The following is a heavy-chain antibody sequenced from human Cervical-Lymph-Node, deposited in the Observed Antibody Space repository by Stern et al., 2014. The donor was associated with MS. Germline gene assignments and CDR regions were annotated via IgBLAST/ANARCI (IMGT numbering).Heavy chain of an antibody. J-gene: IGHJ4*02. CDR2: ISYFGST. CDR1: GASISTVGYY. CDR3: ARSDRLWGSFDY. Sequence: VQLQESGPGLVKPSQTLSLTCTVSGASISTVGYYWSWIRQHPGKGLEWIAYISYFGSTYYNPSVKSRVSISADTSKNQFSLNLTSVTAADTALYYCARSDRLWGSFDYWGQGTLVAVSS. D-gene: IGHD3-16*01. V-gene: IGHV4-31*03.